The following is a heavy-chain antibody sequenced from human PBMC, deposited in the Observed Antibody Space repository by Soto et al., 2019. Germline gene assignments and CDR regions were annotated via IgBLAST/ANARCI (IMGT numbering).Heavy chain of an antibody. CDR3: TYSGYEPAYYYYYGMDV. CDR1: GYTFTSYA. CDR2: INAGNGNT. V-gene: IGHV1-3*01. Sequence: GASVKVSWKAAGYTFTSYAMHWGRQAPGQRLEWMGWINAGNGNTKYSQKFQGRVTITRDTSASTAYMELSSLRSEDTAVYCCTYSGYEPAYYYYYGMDVWGQGTTVTVSS. D-gene: IGHD5-12*01. J-gene: IGHJ6*02.